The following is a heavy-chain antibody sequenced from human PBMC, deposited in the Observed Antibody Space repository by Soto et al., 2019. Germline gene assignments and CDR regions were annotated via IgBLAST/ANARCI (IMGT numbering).Heavy chain of an antibody. J-gene: IGHJ6*02. CDR1: GFTFSSYA. CDR2: ISYDGSNK. Sequence: PGGSLRLSCAASGFTFSSYAMHWVRQAPGKGLEWVAVISYDGSNKYYADSVKGRFTISRDNSKNTLYLQMNSLRAEDTAVYYCARDSTWRVSYGMDVWGQGTTVTVS. CDR3: ARDSTWRVSYGMDV. V-gene: IGHV3-30-3*01. D-gene: IGHD1-1*01.